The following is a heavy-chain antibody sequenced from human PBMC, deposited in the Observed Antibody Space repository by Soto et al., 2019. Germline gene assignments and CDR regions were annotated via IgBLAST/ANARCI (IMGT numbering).Heavy chain of an antibody. CDR1: GDSISSYY. CDR3: ASSPPSIAALRYGMDV. D-gene: IGHD6-6*01. V-gene: IGHV4-59*01. J-gene: IGHJ6*02. Sequence: SETLSLTCTVSGDSISSYYWSWIRQPPGKGLEWIGYIYYSGSTNYNPSLKSRVTISVDTSKNQFSLKLSSVTAADTAVYYCASSPPSIAALRYGMDVWGQGTTVTVSS. CDR2: IYYSGST.